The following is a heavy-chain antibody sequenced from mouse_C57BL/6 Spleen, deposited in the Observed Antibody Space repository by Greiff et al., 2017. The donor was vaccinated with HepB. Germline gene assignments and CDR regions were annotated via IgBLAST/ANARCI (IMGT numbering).Heavy chain of an antibody. J-gene: IGHJ1*03. CDR1: GFTFSDAW. V-gene: IGHV6-6*01. D-gene: IGHD1-3*01. Sequence: EVKVVESGGGLVQPGGSMKLSCAASGFTFSDAWMDWVRQSPEKGLEWVAEIRNKANNHATYYAESVKGRFTISRDDSKSSVYLQMNSLRAEDTGIYYCTRGVYNYRYFDVWGTGTTVTVSS. CDR2: IRNKANNHAT. CDR3: TRGVYNYRYFDV.